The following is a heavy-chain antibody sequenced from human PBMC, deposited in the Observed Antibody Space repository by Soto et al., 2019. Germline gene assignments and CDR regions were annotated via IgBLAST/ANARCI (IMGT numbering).Heavy chain of an antibody. D-gene: IGHD4-17*01. CDR3: ASEIDATTATSLDY. J-gene: IGHJ4*02. V-gene: IGHV1-3*01. Sequence: QVQLVQSGAEVKKPGASVKVSCKASGYTFSGSVMHWVRQAPGQGLEWMGWINADNGNTKYSQKFQGRVTMTWDTSASTPYMELSSLRAEDTAIYYCASEIDATTATSLDYWGQGTLVIVAS. CDR2: INADNGNT. CDR1: GYTFSGSV.